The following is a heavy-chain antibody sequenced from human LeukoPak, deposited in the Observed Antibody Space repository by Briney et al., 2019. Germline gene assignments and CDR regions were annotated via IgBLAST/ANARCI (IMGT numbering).Heavy chain of an antibody. V-gene: IGHV1-18*01. CDR1: GYTFTSYG. J-gene: IGHJ1*01. Sequence: ASVKVSCKASGYTFTSYGIIWVRQAPGQGLEWMGWISAYNGNTNYAQKLQGRVTMTTDTSTSTAYMELRSLRSDDTAVYYCARADENYYGSGSYLTAYFQHWGQGTLVTVSS. D-gene: IGHD3-10*01. CDR3: ARADENYYGSGSYLTAYFQH. CDR2: ISAYNGNT.